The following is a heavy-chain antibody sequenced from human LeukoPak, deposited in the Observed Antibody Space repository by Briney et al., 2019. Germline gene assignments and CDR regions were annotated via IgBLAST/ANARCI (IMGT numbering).Heavy chain of an antibody. CDR3: ARASPNWNPPDY. Sequence: KPSETLSLTCTVSGGSLSGFFWSWIRQPPGKGLEWIGYVYNSGSTDYNPSLKSRVTIPQDTSNNQFSLKLKFVTAADTAVYYCARASPNWNPPDYWGQGTLVTVSS. CDR1: GGSLSGFF. J-gene: IGHJ4*02. V-gene: IGHV4-59*08. D-gene: IGHD1-1*01. CDR2: VYNSGST.